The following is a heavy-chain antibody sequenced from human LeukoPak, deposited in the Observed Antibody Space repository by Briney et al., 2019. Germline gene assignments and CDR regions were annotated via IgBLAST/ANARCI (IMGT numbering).Heavy chain of an antibody. CDR2: ISDSGGRT. Sequence: GGSLRLSCAVSGITLSNYGMSWVRQTPGKGLEWVAGISDSGGRTNYADSVKGRFTISRDNPKNTLYLQMNSLRAEDTAVYFCAKRGVVIRVILVGFHKEAQYFDSWGQGALVTVSS. V-gene: IGHV3-23*01. CDR1: GITLSNYG. D-gene: IGHD3-22*01. CDR3: AKRGVVIRVILVGFHKEAQYFDS. J-gene: IGHJ4*02.